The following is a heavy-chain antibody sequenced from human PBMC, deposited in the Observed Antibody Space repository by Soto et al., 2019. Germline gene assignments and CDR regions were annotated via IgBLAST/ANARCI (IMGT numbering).Heavy chain of an antibody. J-gene: IGHJ4*02. V-gene: IGHV3-9*01. D-gene: IGHD3-10*01. CDR1: GFTFDDYA. CDR3: AKGGITMVRGVIRDYFDY. CDR2: ISWNSGSI. Sequence: EVQLVESGGGLVQPGRSLRLSCAASGFTFDDYAMHWVRQAPGKGLEWVSGISWNSGSIGYADSVKGRFTISRDNAKNSLYLQMNSLRAEDTALYYCAKGGITMVRGVIRDYFDYWGQGTLVTVSS.